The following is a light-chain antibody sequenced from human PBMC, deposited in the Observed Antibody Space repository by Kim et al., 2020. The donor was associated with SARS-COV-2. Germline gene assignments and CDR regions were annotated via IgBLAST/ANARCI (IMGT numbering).Light chain of an antibody. CDR2: GAS. V-gene: IGKV3-15*01. J-gene: IGKJ4*01. CDR3: QQYNNWPLT. CDR1: HSVSSN. Sequence: VSPGERATLSCSASHSVSSNLAWYQQKPGQAPRLLIYGASTRATGIPARFSGSGSGTEFTLTISSLQSEDFAVYYCQQYNNWPLTFGGGTKVDIK.